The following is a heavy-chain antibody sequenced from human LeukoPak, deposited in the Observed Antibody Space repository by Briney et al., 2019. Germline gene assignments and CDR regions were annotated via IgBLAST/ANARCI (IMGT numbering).Heavy chain of an antibody. CDR1: GFTFSSYG. D-gene: IGHD2-2*01. J-gene: IGHJ6*04. Sequence: GGSLRLSCAASGFTFSSYGMRWVRQAPGKGLEWVAVIWYDGSNKYYADSVKGRFTISRDNSKNTLYLQMNSLRAEDTAVYYCARVDSQLDPINCSSTSCYDYYYYYGMDVWGKGTTVTVSS. V-gene: IGHV3-33*01. CDR3: ARVDSQLDPINCSSTSCYDYYYYYGMDV. CDR2: IWYDGSNK.